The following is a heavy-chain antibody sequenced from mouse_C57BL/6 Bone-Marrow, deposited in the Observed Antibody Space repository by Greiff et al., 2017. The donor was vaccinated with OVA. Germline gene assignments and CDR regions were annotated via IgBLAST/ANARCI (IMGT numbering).Heavy chain of an antibody. CDR1: GYTFTDYY. V-gene: IGHV1-19*01. J-gene: IGHJ1*03. Sequence: EVQLQQSGPVLVKPGASVKMSCKASGYTFTDYYMNWVKQSHGKSLEWIGVINPYNGGTSYNQKFKGKATLTVDKSSSTAYMELNSLTSEDSADYYGARRYDGYYVWYFDVWGTGTTVTVSS. CDR3: ARRYDGYYVWYFDV. D-gene: IGHD2-3*01. CDR2: INPYNGGT.